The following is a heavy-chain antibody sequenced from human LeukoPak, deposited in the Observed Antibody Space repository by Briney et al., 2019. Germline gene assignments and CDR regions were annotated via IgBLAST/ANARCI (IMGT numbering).Heavy chain of an antibody. CDR2: ISAYNGNT. J-gene: IGHJ4*02. V-gene: IGHV1-18*01. CDR1: GYTFSDYP. Sequence: ASVKVSCKASGYTFSDYPMHWVRQAPGQGLEWMGWISAYNGNTNYAQKLQGRVTMTTDTSTSTAYMELRSLRSDDTAVYYCARGTYFDYWGQGTLVTVSS. CDR3: ARGTYFDY.